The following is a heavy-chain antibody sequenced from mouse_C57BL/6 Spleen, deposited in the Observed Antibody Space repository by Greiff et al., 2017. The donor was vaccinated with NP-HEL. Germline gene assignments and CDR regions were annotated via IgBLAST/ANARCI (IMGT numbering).Heavy chain of an antibody. CDR1: GYTFTSYW. CDR3: TYGSSYVPAWFAY. V-gene: IGHV1-5*01. J-gene: IGHJ3*01. D-gene: IGHD1-1*01. Sequence: VQLQQSGTVLARPGASVKMSCKTSGYTFTSYWMHWVKQRPGQGLEWIGAIYPGNSDTSYNQKFKGKAKLTAVTSASTAYMELSSLTNEDSAVYYCTYGSSYVPAWFAYWGQGTLVTVSA. CDR2: IYPGNSDT.